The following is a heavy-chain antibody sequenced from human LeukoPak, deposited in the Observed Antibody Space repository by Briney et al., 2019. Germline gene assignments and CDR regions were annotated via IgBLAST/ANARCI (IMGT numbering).Heavy chain of an antibody. D-gene: IGHD5-24*01. CDR3: ARNSILGRELWWLQLGYFDY. CDR1: GFTFSSYA. V-gene: IGHV3-23*01. CDR2: ISGSGGST. J-gene: IGHJ4*02. Sequence: GGSLRLSCAASGFTFSSYAMSWVRQAPGKGLEWVSAISGSGGSTYYADSVKGRFTISRDNSKNTLYLQMNSLRAEDTAVYYCARNSILGRELWWLQLGYFDYWGQGTLVTVSS.